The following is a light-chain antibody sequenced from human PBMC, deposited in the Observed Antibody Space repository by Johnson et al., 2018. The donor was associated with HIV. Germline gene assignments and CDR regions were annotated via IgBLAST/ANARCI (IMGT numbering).Light chain of an antibody. J-gene: IGLJ1*01. V-gene: IGLV1-51*02. CDR2: ENN. Sequence: QSVLTQPPSVSAAPGQKVTISCSGSSSNIGNNYVSWYQQLPGTAPKLLIYENNKRPSGIPDRFSGSKSGTSATLGITGLRTGDEADYYCGTWDSSLSAYVFGTGTTVPVL. CDR3: GTWDSSLSAYV. CDR1: SSNIGNNY.